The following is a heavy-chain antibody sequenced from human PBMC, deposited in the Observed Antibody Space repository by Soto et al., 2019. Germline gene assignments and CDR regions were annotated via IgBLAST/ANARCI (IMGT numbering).Heavy chain of an antibody. CDR2: IYWNDSK. V-gene: IGHV2-5*01. J-gene: IGHJ4*01. CDR3: AHGYSSGLGFDY. Sequence: SGPTTANPTQTLTLTFSFSELSLSTSEVGAGWIRQPPGKALEWLALIYWNDSKRYSPSLKTRLTITKDTSKNQVVLIMTNVDPVDTATYYCAHGYSSGLGFDYWGHGTLVTVSS. CDR1: ELSLSTSEVG. D-gene: IGHD6-19*01.